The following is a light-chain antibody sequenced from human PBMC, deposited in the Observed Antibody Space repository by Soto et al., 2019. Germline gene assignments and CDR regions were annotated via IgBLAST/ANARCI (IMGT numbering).Light chain of an antibody. CDR2: DVS. CDR1: SSDVGGYNY. Sequence: QSALTQPASVSGSPGQSITISCTGTSSDVGGYNYVSWYQQHPGKAPKLMIYDVSNRPSGVSNRFSGSKSGNTASLTISGLQAEDEADYSCISYTSSSTFYVFGTGTKLTVL. CDR3: ISYTSSSTFYV. V-gene: IGLV2-14*01. J-gene: IGLJ1*01.